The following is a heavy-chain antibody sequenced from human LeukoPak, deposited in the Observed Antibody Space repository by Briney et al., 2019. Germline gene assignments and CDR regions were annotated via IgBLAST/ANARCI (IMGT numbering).Heavy chain of an antibody. CDR3: ARQSRHSTDYYGSGPGGY. CDR1: GYSFTSYW. Sequence: GESLKISCKGSGYSFTSYWISWVRQMPGKGLEWMGRIDPSDSYTNHSPSFQGHVTISADKSISTAYLQWSSLKASDTAMYYCARQSRHSTDYYGSGPGGYWGQGTLVTVSS. CDR2: IDPSDSYT. D-gene: IGHD3-10*01. V-gene: IGHV5-10-1*01. J-gene: IGHJ4*02.